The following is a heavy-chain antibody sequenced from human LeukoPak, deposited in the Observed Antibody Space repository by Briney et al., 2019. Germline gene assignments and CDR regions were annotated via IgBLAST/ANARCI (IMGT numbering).Heavy chain of an antibody. J-gene: IGHJ4*02. D-gene: IGHD3-22*01. V-gene: IGHV1-18*01. CDR2: ISAYNGNT. CDR1: GYTFTSYG. CDR3: AREESYYYDSSGYYGYFDY. Sequence: ASVNVSCKASGYTFTSYGISWVRQAPGQGLEWMGWISAYNGNTNYAQKLQGRVTMTTDTSTSTAYMELRSLRSDDTAVYYCAREESYYYDSSGYYGYFDYWGQGTLVTVSS.